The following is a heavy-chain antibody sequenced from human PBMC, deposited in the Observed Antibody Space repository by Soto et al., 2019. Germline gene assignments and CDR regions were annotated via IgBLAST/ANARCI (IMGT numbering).Heavy chain of an antibody. CDR3: AKRGDIVEVSRTFVGYGMDV. Sequence: GSPRLSCAASVFTFSSYAMHWFRQVPVKGLAWVSRINGDGSDTNYADAVKGRFTISRDNSKNTLYLQMNSLRAEDTAVYYCAKRGDIVEVSRTFVGYGMDVWGQGTTLTVSS. CDR1: VFTFSSYA. V-gene: IGHV3-23*01. D-gene: IGHD2-2*01. CDR2: INGDGSDT. J-gene: IGHJ6*02.